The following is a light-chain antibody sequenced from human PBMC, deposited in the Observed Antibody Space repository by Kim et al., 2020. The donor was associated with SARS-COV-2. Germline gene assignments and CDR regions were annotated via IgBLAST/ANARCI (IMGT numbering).Light chain of an antibody. CDR1: RHVTSNF. CDR3: QLYSTSLPWFT. Sequence: EIVLTQSPGTLSLSPGERATLSCRASRHVTSNFLAWYQQKPGRAPRLLIDGASDRATGIPDRFTGSGSGTDFTLTISGLEPEDFAVYYCQLYSTSLPWFTFGGGTKLEIK. V-gene: IGKV3-20*01. J-gene: IGKJ4*01. CDR2: GAS.